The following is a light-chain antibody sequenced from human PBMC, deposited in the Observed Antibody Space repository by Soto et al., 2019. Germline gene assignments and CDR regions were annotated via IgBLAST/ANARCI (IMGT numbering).Light chain of an antibody. CDR1: ESIRTW. V-gene: IGKV1-5*01. Sequence: DIGMSVYLSGLSVSVRERVTITCRASESIRTWLAWYQHKPGKAPKFLIYDASTLESGVPSRFSGSGSGTDITLTISSLQPDDCPTYYCPQHNNYPRRFGQGTKVDIK. J-gene: IGKJ1*01. CDR2: DAS. CDR3: PQHNNYPRR.